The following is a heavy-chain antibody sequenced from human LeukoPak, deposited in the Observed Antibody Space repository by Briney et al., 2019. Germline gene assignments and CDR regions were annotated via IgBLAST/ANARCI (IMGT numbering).Heavy chain of an antibody. Sequence: PGGSLRLSCAASGFTFNDYYMSWIRQAPGKGLEWLSYINIGGTNTHYADSVKGRYTISRDNAKKSLYLEMNNLRAEDTAVYYCATDGAGFDTWGQGVLVTVSS. J-gene: IGHJ5*02. CDR2: INIGGTNT. CDR1: GFTFNDYY. CDR3: ATDGAGFDT. V-gene: IGHV3-11*01.